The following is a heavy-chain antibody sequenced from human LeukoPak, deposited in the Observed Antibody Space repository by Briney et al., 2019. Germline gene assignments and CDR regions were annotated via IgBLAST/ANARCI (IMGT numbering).Heavy chain of an antibody. D-gene: IGHD2-15*01. V-gene: IGHV1-69*05. Sequence: ASVTVSCKPSRGTLSSYAISWVRPAPGQGLEWMGGIITIFGTANYAQKFQGRVTITTDESTSTAYMELSSLRSEDTAVYYCARGGYCSGGSCYRIDYWGQGTLVTVSS. CDR1: RGTLSSYA. CDR2: IITIFGTA. CDR3: ARGGYCSGGSCYRIDY. J-gene: IGHJ4*02.